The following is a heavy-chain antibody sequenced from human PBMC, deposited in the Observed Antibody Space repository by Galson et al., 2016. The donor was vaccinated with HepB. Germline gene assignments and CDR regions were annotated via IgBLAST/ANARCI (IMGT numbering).Heavy chain of an antibody. D-gene: IGHD5-24*01. V-gene: IGHV3-23*01. CDR3: AKDLSYNEHAFDI. CDR2: ISGSGGST. J-gene: IGHJ3*02. Sequence: SLRLSCAASGITFSSYDMNWARQAPGKGLEWVSYISGSGGSTFYADSVKGRFTISRDNSKNTLFLRMNSLRAEDTAVYYCAKDLSYNEHAFDIWGQGTMVSVSS. CDR1: GITFSSYD.